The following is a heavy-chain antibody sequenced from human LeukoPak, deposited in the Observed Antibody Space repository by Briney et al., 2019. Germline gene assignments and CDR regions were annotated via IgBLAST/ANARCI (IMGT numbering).Heavy chain of an antibody. CDR3: ARATWGFDY. J-gene: IGHJ4*02. CDR1: GGSISSGSYY. D-gene: IGHD7-27*01. Sequence: SETLSLTCTVSGGSISSGSYYWSWIRQPAGKGLEWIGRICTSGSTNYNPSLKSRVTISVDTSKNQFSLKLSSVTAADTAVYYCARATWGFDYWGQGTLVTVSS. CDR2: ICTSGST. V-gene: IGHV4-61*02.